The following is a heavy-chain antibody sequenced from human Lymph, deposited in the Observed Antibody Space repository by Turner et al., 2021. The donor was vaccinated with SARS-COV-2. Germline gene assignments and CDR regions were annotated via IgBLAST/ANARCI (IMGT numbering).Heavy chain of an antibody. CDR3: ARQRLTRYGMDV. Sequence: QLQLQESGPGLVKPSETLSLTCPFSGGPISCSSYYWGWIRQPPGKGLEWIGSIYYSGNTYYNPSLKSRVTISVDTSKNQFSLELSSVTAADTAVYYCARQRLTRYGMDVWGQGTTVTVSS. V-gene: IGHV4-39*01. J-gene: IGHJ6*02. D-gene: IGHD2-21*02. CDR1: GGPISCSSYY. CDR2: IYYSGNT.